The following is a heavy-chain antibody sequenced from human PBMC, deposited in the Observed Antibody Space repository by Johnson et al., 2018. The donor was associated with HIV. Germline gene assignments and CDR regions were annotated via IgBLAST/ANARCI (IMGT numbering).Heavy chain of an antibody. CDR2: ISYDGSNK. CDR3: ARGDPEWFHAFDI. J-gene: IGHJ3*02. CDR1: GFTFSSYA. V-gene: IGHV3-30*04. D-gene: IGHD3-10*01. Sequence: QVQLVESGGGVVQPGRSLRLSCAASGFTFSSYAMHWVRQAPGKGLEWVAVISYDGSNKYYADSVKGRFTISRDNSKNTLYLQMNSLRAEDTAVYYCARGDPEWFHAFDIWGPGTRVTVSS.